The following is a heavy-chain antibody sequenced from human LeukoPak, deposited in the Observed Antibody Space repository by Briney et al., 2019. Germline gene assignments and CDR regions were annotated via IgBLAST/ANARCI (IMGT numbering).Heavy chain of an antibody. Sequence: GGSLRLSCAASGFTFSSYAMSWVRQAPGKGLEWVSAISGSGGSTYYADSVKGRFTISRDNSRNTLYLQMNSLRAEDTAVYYCARGIYGSRGGTFFDYWGQGTLVTVSS. D-gene: IGHD3-22*01. CDR2: ISGSGGST. V-gene: IGHV3-23*01. CDR3: ARGIYGSRGGTFFDY. CDR1: GFTFSSYA. J-gene: IGHJ4*02.